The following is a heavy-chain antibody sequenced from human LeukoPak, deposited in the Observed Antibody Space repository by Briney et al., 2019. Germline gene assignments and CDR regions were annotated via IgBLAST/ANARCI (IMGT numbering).Heavy chain of an antibody. V-gene: IGHV1-69*13. CDR2: IIPIFATA. D-gene: IGHD3-22*01. J-gene: IGHJ4*02. Sequence: ASVKVSCKASGGTLSSYAISWVRQAPGQGLEWMGGIIPIFATANYAQKFQGRVTITADESTSTAYMEPSSLRSEDTAVYYCARGPITTRSHFDYWGQGTLVTVSS. CDR1: GGTLSSYA. CDR3: ARGPITTRSHFDY.